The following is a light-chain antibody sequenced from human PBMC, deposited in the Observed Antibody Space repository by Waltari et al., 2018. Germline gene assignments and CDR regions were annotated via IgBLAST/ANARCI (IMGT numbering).Light chain of an antibody. V-gene: IGKV1-9*01. J-gene: IGKJ3*01. CDR3: QQHDSYPFT. CDR1: QGIYSY. CDR2: AAS. Sequence: DIQLTQSPSFLSASVGDRVTITCRASQGIYSYLAWYQQKPGKAPNLLIYAASTLQTGVPSRFSGSGSVTEFTLTISSLQPEDFATYYCQQHDSYPFTFGPGTKVDIK.